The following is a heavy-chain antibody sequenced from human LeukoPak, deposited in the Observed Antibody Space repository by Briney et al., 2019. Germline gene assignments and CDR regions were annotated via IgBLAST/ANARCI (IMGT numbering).Heavy chain of an antibody. Sequence: GGSLRLSCTASGFTFGDYYMIWIRQPPGKGLEWVSHISDSGGAIHYADSVKGRFTISRDNAQKSLFLQMNSLRAEDTAVYYCARGGLDVWGQGTTVTVSS. CDR3: ARGGLDV. CDR2: ISDSGGAI. J-gene: IGHJ6*02. V-gene: IGHV3-11*01. CDR1: GFTFGDYY.